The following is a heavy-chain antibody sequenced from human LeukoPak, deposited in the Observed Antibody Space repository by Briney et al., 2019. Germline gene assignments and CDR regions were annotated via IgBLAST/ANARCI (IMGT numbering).Heavy chain of an antibody. CDR2: IYPGNSDT. J-gene: IGHJ4*02. Sequence: GESLKISCKISGYILTNNWIGWVRQVPGKGLEWMGLIYPGNSDTKYSPSFQGQVTFSVDKSISTAYLQWSSLKASDTAMYYCARGVLGSSFDYWGQGTLVTVSS. CDR1: GYILTNNW. D-gene: IGHD6-13*01. V-gene: IGHV5-51*01. CDR3: ARGVLGSSFDY.